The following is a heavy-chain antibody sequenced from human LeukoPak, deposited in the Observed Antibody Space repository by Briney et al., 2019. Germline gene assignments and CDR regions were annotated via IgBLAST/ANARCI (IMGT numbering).Heavy chain of an antibody. CDR1: GFTFSSYS. J-gene: IGHJ6*03. CDR2: IKQDGSEK. Sequence: PGGSLRLSCAASGFTFSSYSMNWVRQAPGKGLEWVANIKQDGSEKYYVDSVKGRFTISRDNAKNSLYLQMNSLRAEDTAVYYCARDGADSSGYWPLYYYYYYMDVWGKGTTVTVSS. V-gene: IGHV3-7*01. D-gene: IGHD3-22*01. CDR3: ARDGADSSGYWPLYYYYYYMDV.